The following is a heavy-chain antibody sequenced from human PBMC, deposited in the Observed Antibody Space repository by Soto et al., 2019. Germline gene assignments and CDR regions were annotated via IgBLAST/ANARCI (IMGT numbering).Heavy chain of an antibody. D-gene: IGHD4-17*01. CDR1: GGSFSGYY. CDR2: INHSGST. CDR3: ARILGLPTGYYYYYYGMDV. Sequence: PSETLSLTCAVYGGSFSGYYWSWIRQPPGKGLEWIGEINHSGSTNYNPSLKSRVTISVDTSKNQFSLKLSSVTAADTAVYYCARILGLPTGYYYYYYGMDVWGQGTTVTVSS. V-gene: IGHV4-34*01. J-gene: IGHJ6*02.